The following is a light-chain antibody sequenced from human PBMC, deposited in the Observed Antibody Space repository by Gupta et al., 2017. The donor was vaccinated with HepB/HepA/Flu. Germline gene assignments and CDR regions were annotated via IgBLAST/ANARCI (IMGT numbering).Light chain of an antibody. CDR3: LQDYSYPRT. CDR2: AAS. Sequence: AIQMTQSPSSLSASVGDRVTITCRASQGIRNDLGWYQQKPGKAPKVLIHAASTLQSGVPSRFSGSGSGTDFALTISSLQPEDFATYYCLQDYSYPRTFGQWTKVEIK. CDR1: QGIRND. V-gene: IGKV1-6*01. J-gene: IGKJ1*01.